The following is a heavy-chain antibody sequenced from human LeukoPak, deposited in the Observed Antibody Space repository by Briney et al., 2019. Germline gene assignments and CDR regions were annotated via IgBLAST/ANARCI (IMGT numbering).Heavy chain of an antibody. CDR3: AKKYGTGSYYFDC. V-gene: IGHV3-23*01. J-gene: IGHJ4*02. CDR1: GFTFSNYA. CDR2: ISGSGGST. D-gene: IGHD3-10*01. Sequence: GGSLRLSCAASGFTFSNYAMSWVRQAPGKGLEWVSAISGSGGSTYYADSVKGRFSFFRDNSKNTLYLQMNNLRAEDTAVYYCAKKYGTGSYYFDCWGQGTLVTVSP.